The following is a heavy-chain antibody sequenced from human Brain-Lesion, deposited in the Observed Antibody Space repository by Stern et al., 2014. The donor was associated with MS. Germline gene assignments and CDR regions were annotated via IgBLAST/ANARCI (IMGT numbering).Heavy chain of an antibody. CDR1: GYTVIRYA. D-gene: IGHD3-22*01. V-gene: IGHV1-3*01. CDR2: INGVDDKT. CDR3: ARDDHRDSSGHYAPFDY. J-gene: IGHJ4*02. Sequence: QVQLVQSGAEVKKPGASVKVSCKASGYTVIRYAMQWVRQAPGQRLEWMGRINGVDDKTKYSHKFQGRVTITRDTSANTVYMELSSLRSEDTAVYYCARDDHRDSSGHYAPFDYWGQGTRVTVSS.